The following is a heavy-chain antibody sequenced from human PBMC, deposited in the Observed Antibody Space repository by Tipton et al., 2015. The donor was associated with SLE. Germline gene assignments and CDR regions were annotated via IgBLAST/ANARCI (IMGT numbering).Heavy chain of an antibody. CDR3: ARQPQGDSSGWEYYFDF. CDR1: GVSISSGSYY. D-gene: IGHD6-19*01. Sequence: TLSLTCTVSGVSISSGSYYWSWIRQPAGKGLEWIGRIYTSGNTNYNPSLKSRVTISVDTSKNQFSLKLSSVTAADTAVYYCARQPQGDSSGWEYYFDFWGQGALVTVSS. J-gene: IGHJ4*02. CDR2: IYTSGNT. V-gene: IGHV4-61*02.